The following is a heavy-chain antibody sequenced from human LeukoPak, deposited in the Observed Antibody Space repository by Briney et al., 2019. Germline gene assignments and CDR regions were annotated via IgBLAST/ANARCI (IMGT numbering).Heavy chain of an antibody. D-gene: IGHD3-10*01. Sequence: PGGSLRLSCAASGFTFSTYNMNWVRQAPGKGLEWVSSITSSSSYIYYADSVKGRFTISRDNAKNSLYLQMNSLRAEDTAVYYCARGRYYYGSGSSPYYYYYYMDVWGKGTTVTISS. CDR3: ARGRYYYGSGSSPYYYYYYMDV. CDR1: GFTFSTYN. CDR2: ITSSSSYI. V-gene: IGHV3-21*01. J-gene: IGHJ6*03.